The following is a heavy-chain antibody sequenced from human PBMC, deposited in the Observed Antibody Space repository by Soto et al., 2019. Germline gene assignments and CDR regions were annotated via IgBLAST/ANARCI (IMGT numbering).Heavy chain of an antibody. CDR1: GFTFNASN. Sequence: EVQLVESGGGLVKPGGSLRLSCAASGFTFNASNMNWVRQAPGKGLEWVSSITSTSLYIYYTDSIKGRFTISRDNAKNSLYLQMDSLRAEDTAVYYCARVGEQLLVLDYYYAMDVWGQGTTVNFSS. J-gene: IGHJ6*02. CDR3: ARVGEQLLVLDYYYAMDV. D-gene: IGHD1-26*01. V-gene: IGHV3-21*01. CDR2: ITSTSLYI.